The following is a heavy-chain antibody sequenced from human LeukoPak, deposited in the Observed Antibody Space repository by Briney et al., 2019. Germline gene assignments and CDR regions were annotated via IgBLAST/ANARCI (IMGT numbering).Heavy chain of an antibody. J-gene: IGHJ4*02. Sequence: GGSLRLSCVASGFTFSSYWMHWVRQAPGKGLVWVSRIKIDGSGTGYADSVKGRFTISRDNAKNTLYLQMNSLRAEDTAAYYCARDSTVSDFDYWGQGTLVTVSS. V-gene: IGHV3-74*01. D-gene: IGHD4-17*01. CDR3: ARDSTVSDFDY. CDR1: GFTFSSYW. CDR2: IKIDGSGT.